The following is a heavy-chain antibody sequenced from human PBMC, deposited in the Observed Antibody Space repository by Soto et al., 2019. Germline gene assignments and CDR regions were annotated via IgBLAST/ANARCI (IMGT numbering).Heavy chain of an antibody. Sequence: NPSENLSLTCAVSGGSISSGGYSWSWIRQPPGKGLEWIGYIYHSGSTYYNPSLKSRVTISVDRSKNQFSLKLSSVTAADTAGYYCSRAEGEYLYYVDDCAQGNLVTVCS. CDR2: IYHSGST. D-gene: IGHD4-17*01. J-gene: IGHJ4*02. V-gene: IGHV4-30-2*01. CDR3: SRAEGEYLYYVDD. CDR1: GGSISSGGYS.